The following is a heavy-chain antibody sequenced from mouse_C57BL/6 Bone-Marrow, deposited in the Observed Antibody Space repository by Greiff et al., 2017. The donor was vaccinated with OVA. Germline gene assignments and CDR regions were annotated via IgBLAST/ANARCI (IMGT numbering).Heavy chain of an antibody. CDR2: IYPRDGST. CDR3: ARRGKGSPMDY. J-gene: IGHJ4*01. Sequence: LVESGPELVKPGASVKLSCKASGYTFTSYDINWVKQRPGQGLEWIGWIYPRDGSTKYNEKFKGKATLTVDTSSSTAYMELHSLTSEDSAVYFCARRGKGSPMDYWGQGTSVTVSS. V-gene: IGHV1-85*01. CDR1: GYTFTSYD. D-gene: IGHD1-3*01.